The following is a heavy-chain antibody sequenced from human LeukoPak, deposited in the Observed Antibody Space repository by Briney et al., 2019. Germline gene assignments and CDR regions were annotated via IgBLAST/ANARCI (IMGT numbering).Heavy chain of an antibody. Sequence: GGSLRLSCAASGFTFSSYGMHWVRQAPGKGLEWVAVIWYDGSNKYYADSVKGRFTISRDNSKNTLYLQMNSLRAEDTAVYYCARAPTGTTFVDYWGQGTLVTVSS. CDR3: ARAPTGTTFVDY. J-gene: IGHJ4*02. V-gene: IGHV3-33*01. CDR2: IWYDGSNK. CDR1: GFTFSSYG. D-gene: IGHD1-1*01.